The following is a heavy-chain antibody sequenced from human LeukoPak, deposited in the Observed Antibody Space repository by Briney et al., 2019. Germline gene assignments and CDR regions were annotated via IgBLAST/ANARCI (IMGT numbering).Heavy chain of an antibody. D-gene: IGHD3-3*01. CDR1: GFTFTNYW. CDR2: IAYDGSNE. J-gene: IGHJ4*02. V-gene: IGHV3-30*03. Sequence: PGGSLRLSCAVSGFTFTNYWMSWVRQAPGKGLDWVASIAYDGSNENYAESVKGRFTISRDNSKNTLYLQLNSLRAEDTAVYYCARPSGSVTIFGVVDYFDYWGQGSLVTVSS. CDR3: ARPSGSVTIFGVVDYFDY.